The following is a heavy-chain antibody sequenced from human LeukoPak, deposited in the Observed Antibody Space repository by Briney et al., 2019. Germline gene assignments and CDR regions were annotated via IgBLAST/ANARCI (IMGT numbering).Heavy chain of an antibody. D-gene: IGHD5-18*01. CDR2: IWYDGSNK. CDR3: ARQWWIQLWPRDYYYGMDV. V-gene: IGHV3-33*01. Sequence: GGSLRLSCAASGFTFSSYGMHWVRQAPGKGLEWEAVIWYDGSNKYYADSVKGRFTISRDNSKNTLYLQMNSLRAEDTAVYYCARQWWIQLWPRDYYYGMDVWGQGTTVTVSS. J-gene: IGHJ6*02. CDR1: GFTFSSYG.